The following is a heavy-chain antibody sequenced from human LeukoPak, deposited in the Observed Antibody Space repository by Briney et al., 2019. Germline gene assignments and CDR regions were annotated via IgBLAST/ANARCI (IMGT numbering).Heavy chain of an antibody. CDR3: ARGVIAVAGTGWFDP. D-gene: IGHD6-19*01. J-gene: IGHJ5*02. CDR1: GGSISSYY. CDR2: IYYSGSA. Sequence: SETLSLTCTVSGGSISSYYWSWIRQPPGKGLEWIGYIYYSGSANYNPSLKSRVTMSVDTSKNQFSLKLSSVTAADTAVYYCARGVIAVAGTGWFDPWGQGTLVTVSS. V-gene: IGHV4-59*12.